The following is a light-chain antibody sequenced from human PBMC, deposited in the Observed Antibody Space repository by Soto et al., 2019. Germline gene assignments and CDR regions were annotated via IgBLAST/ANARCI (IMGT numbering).Light chain of an antibody. CDR1: QSIRSW. CDR2: DAS. J-gene: IGKJ1*01. Sequence: DIQMTQSPSTLSASVGDRVTITCRASQSIRSWLAWYQQKPGKAPNLLIYDASSWERGVPSRFSGSGSGTEFTLTISSLQPDDFATYYCQQYNSYWTFGQGTKVEIK. V-gene: IGKV1-5*01. CDR3: QQYNSYWT.